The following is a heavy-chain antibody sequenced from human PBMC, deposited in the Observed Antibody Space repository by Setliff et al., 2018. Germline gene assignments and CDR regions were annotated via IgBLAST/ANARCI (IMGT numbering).Heavy chain of an antibody. CDR2: IYTTGRT. D-gene: IGHD5-18*01. J-gene: IGHJ4*02. CDR1: GDSISSGNFY. Sequence: SETLSLTCSVSGDSISSGNFYWTWIRQPAGKGLEWIGHIYTTGRTDYNPSLKSRVTISLDTPKNQFSLKLTSVTAADTAVYYCARLPPLHTPMALTFDYWGQGILVTVSS. V-gene: IGHV4-61*09. CDR3: ARLPPLHTPMALTFDY.